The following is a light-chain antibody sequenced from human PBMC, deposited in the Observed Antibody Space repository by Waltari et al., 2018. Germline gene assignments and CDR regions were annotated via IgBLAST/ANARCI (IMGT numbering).Light chain of an antibody. Sequence: QSALTQPASVSGSPGQSITISCTGTSSDVGGHNYVSWYQLHPDKAPKRIIYEVTCRPSGVSNPLSGSKSGNTASLTLSGLQAEDEADYYCSSYTTGSTYVIFGGGTKLTVL. J-gene: IGLJ2*01. CDR2: EVT. CDR1: SSDVGGHNY. CDR3: SSYTTGSTYVI. V-gene: IGLV2-14*01.